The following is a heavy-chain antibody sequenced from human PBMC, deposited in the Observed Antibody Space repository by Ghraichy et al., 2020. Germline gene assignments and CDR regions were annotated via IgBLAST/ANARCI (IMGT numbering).Heavy chain of an antibody. Sequence: GGSLRLSCAASGFTFSSYSMNWVRQAPGKGLEWVSSISSSSSYIYYADSVKGRFTISRDNAKNSLYLQMNSLRAEDTAVYYCARGGHWNDRDAFDIWGQGTMVTVSS. CDR1: GFTFSSYS. V-gene: IGHV3-21*01. CDR3: ARGGHWNDRDAFDI. CDR2: ISSSSSYI. D-gene: IGHD1-1*01. J-gene: IGHJ3*02.